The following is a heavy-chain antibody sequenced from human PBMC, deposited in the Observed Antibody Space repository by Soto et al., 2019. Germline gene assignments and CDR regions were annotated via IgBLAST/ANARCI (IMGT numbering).Heavy chain of an antibody. J-gene: IGHJ4*02. CDR3: ARLGAFYQALDS. CDR2: IYYAGTT. D-gene: IGHD2-2*01. Sequence: QVQLQESGPGLVKPSETLSLRCSVSGASLSPNYWSWIRQPPGKGLEWIGYIYYAGTTTYNPSLKSRLTISLNPSKNGVSLELTSVTAADTAVYYCARLGAFYQALDSWGQGTLVTVSS. V-gene: IGHV4-59*08. CDR1: GASLSPNY.